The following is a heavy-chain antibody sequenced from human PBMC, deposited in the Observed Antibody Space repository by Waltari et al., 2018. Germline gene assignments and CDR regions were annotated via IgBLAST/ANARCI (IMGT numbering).Heavy chain of an antibody. V-gene: IGHV4-39*01. Sequence: QLQLQESGPGLVKPSETLSLTCTVSGGSISSSSYYWGWIRQPPGKGLEWIGSIYYSGSTYYNPSLKSRVTISVDTSKNQFSLKLSSVTAADTAVYYCARHPTVAGTRFIDYWGQGTLVTVSS. CDR1: GGSISSSSYY. CDR3: ARHPTVAGTRFIDY. J-gene: IGHJ4*02. D-gene: IGHD6-19*01. CDR2: IYYSGST.